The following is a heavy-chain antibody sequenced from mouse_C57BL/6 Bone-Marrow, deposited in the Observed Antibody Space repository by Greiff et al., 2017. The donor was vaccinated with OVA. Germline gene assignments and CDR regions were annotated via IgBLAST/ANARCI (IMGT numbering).Heavy chain of an antibody. CDR1: GFTFSSYA. J-gene: IGHJ2*01. V-gene: IGHV5-4*01. Sequence: EVKLVESGGGLVKPGGSLKLSCAASGFTFSSYAMSWVRQTPEKRLEWVATISDGGSYTYYPDNVKGRFTISRDNAKNNLYLQMSHLKSEDTAMYYCAREGPYSYFDYWGQGTTLTVSS. CDR2: ISDGGSYT. D-gene: IGHD2-12*01. CDR3: AREGPYSYFDY.